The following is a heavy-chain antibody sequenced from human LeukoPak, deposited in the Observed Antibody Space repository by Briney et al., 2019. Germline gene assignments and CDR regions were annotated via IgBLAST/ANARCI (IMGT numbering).Heavy chain of an antibody. CDR3: ARDPVAVAGTYNWFDP. J-gene: IGHJ5*02. D-gene: IGHD6-19*01. CDR1: GFTFSSYA. V-gene: IGHV3-30-3*01. CDR2: ISYDGSNK. Sequence: GRSLRLSCAASGFTFSSYAMRWVRQAPGKGLEWVAVISYDGSNKYYADSVKGRFTISRDNSKNTLYLQMNSLRAEDTAVYYCARDPVAVAGTYNWFDPWGQGTLVTVSS.